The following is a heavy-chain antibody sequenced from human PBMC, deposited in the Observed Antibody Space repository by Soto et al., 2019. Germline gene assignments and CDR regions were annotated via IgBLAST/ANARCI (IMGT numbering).Heavy chain of an antibody. CDR3: ARWGSSRLDY. V-gene: IGHV2-5*02. CDR1: GFSLSTSGVGVG. Sequence: QITLKESGPTLVKPTQTLTLTCTFSGFSLSTSGVGVGVGWIRQPPGKALEWLALIYWDDDKLYSPSLKTRVTITKDTSNNQVVLTMTNMDPVDTATYYCARWGSSRLDYWGQGTLVTVSS. J-gene: IGHJ4*02. CDR2: IYWDDDK. D-gene: IGHD3-16*02.